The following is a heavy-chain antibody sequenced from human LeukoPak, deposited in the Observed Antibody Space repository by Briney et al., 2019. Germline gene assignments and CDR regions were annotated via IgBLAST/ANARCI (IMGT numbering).Heavy chain of an antibody. Sequence: ASVNVSCKASGYTFTSNYIQWVRQAPGQGLEWMGMIYPRDGSTSYAQKLQGRVTVTRDTSTRTVHMELSGLRSEDTAVYYCARDQEGFDYWSQGTLVTVSS. CDR1: GYTFTSNY. V-gene: IGHV1-46*01. CDR2: IYPRDGST. J-gene: IGHJ4*02. CDR3: ARDQEGFDY.